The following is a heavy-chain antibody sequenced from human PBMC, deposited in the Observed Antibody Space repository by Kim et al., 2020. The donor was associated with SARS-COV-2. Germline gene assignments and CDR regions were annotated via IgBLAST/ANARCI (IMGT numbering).Heavy chain of an antibody. Sequence: AGPVRGRFTLSRDIAKNTLFLQMNSLRAEDTAVYYCARDLFGELDFWGQGTLVTVSS. V-gene: IGHV3-74*01. CDR3: ARDLFGELDF. J-gene: IGHJ4*02. D-gene: IGHD3-16*01.